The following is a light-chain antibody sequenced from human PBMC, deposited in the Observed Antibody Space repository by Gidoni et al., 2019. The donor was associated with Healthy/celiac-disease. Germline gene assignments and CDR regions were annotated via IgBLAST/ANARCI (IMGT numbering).Light chain of an antibody. Sequence: EIVLPQSPGTLSLSPGERATLSGRASQSVRSSYLAWYQQKPGQAPRLLIYGASSRATGIPDFTLTISRLEPEDLAVYYCQQYGSSPWTCGQVTKVEIK. J-gene: IGKJ1*01. V-gene: IGKV3-20*01. CDR1: QSVRSSY. CDR3: QQYGSSPWT. CDR2: GAS.